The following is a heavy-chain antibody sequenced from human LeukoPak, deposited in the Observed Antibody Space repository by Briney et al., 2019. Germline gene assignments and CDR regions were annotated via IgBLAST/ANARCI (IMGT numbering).Heavy chain of an antibody. J-gene: IGHJ4*02. CDR1: GFTFDNYA. CDR2: ISGGVGRT. CDR3: AAIAAIAIY. Sequence: GGSLRLSCAASGFTFDNYAMNWVRQAPGKGLEWVSAISGGVGRTFYADSVKGRFTISRDNSKSTLYLQMNSLRPEDTAVYYCAAIAAIAIYWGQGTLVTVSS. V-gene: IGHV3-23*01. D-gene: IGHD6-13*01.